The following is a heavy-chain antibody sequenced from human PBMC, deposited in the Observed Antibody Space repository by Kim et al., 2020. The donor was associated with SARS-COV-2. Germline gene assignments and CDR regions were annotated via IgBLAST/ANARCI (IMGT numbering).Heavy chain of an antibody. CDR2: INPSGGST. Sequence: ASVKVSCKASGYTFTSYYMHWVRQAPGQGLEWMGIINPSGGSTSYAQKFQGRVTMTRDTSTSTVYMELSSLRSEDTAVYYCARDDYYDSSGPTDAFDIWGQGTMVTVSS. D-gene: IGHD3-22*01. V-gene: IGHV1-46*01. CDR3: ARDDYYDSSGPTDAFDI. J-gene: IGHJ3*02. CDR1: GYTFTSYY.